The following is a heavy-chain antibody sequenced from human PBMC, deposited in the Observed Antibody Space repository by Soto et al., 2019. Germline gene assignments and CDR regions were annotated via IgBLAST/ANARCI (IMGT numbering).Heavy chain of an antibody. V-gene: IGHV4-34*01. CDR1: GGSFSGYY. Sequence: QVQLQQWGAGPLRPLETLSLTCGVSGGSFSGYYWAWIRQSPGKGLEWIGEIDDRGSINYNPYRKSRVSISVDTSKNPSSLNLRSVTAADPAVYYCAGESDDILTGPPWVWYFDLWGRGTLVTVSS. CDR3: AGESDDILTGPPWVWYFDL. CDR2: IDDRGSI. J-gene: IGHJ2*01. D-gene: IGHD3-9*01.